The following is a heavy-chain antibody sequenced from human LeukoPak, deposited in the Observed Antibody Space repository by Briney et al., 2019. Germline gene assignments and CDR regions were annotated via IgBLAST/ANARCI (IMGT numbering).Heavy chain of an antibody. CDR3: ARETTVTTRFGNDAFDI. V-gene: IGHV1-69*13. CDR1: GYSLTTYY. CDR2: IIPIFGTA. D-gene: IGHD4-17*01. Sequence: SVKVSCKASGYSLTTYYMHWVRQAPGQGLEWMGGIIPIFGTANYAQKFQGRVTITADESTSTAYMELSSLRSEDTAVYYCARETTVTTRFGNDAFDIWGQGTMVTVSS. J-gene: IGHJ3*02.